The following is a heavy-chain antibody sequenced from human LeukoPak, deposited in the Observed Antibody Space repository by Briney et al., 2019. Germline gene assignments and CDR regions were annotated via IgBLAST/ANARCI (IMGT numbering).Heavy chain of an antibody. V-gene: IGHV2-5*01. Sequence: SGPTLVKPTQTLTLTCTFSGFSLRTSGVGVGWIRQPPGKALEWLALIYWNDDKRYSPSLKSRLTITKDTSKNQVVLTMTNMDPVDTATYYCAHRRWAAAGRWRFDPWGQGTLVTVSS. CDR2: IYWNDDK. D-gene: IGHD6-13*01. J-gene: IGHJ5*02. CDR3: AHRRWAAAGRWRFDP. CDR1: GFSLRTSGVG.